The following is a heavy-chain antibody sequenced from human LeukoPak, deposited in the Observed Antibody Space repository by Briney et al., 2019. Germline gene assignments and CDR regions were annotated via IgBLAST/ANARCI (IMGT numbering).Heavy chain of an antibody. CDR1: GFTFSSRDW. V-gene: IGHV3-7*01. CDR3: ARLSAYYYGSYFYYYMDV. Sequence: GGSLRLSCVASGFTFSSRDWMTWVRQAPGKGLEWVANIKQDGSEKNYVDSVKGRFTISRDNAKNSVDLQMNSLRVEDTAVYYCARLSAYYYGSYFYYYMDVWGKGTTVTVSS. J-gene: IGHJ6*03. CDR2: IKQDGSEK. D-gene: IGHD3-10*01.